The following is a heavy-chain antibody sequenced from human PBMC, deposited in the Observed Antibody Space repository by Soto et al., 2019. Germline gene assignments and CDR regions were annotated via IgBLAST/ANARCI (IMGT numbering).Heavy chain of an antibody. V-gene: IGHV1-2*02. J-gene: IGHJ6*02. Sequence: ASVKVSCKASGYTFTDHYMHWVRQAPGQGLEWMGWINPNNGGTVYVQKFEGRVTMTGDTSITTAYMDLGRLRSDDTAVYYCARTNFGVLYSGMDVWGQGTTVTVSS. D-gene: IGHD3-3*01. CDR2: INPNNGGT. CDR3: ARTNFGVLYSGMDV. CDR1: GYTFTDHY.